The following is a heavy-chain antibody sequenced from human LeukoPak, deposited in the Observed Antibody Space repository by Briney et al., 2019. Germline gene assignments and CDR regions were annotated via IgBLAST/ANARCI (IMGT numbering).Heavy chain of an antibody. CDR3: ARDQSHPIVAGDY. V-gene: IGHV3-21*01. J-gene: IGHJ4*02. Sequence: PGGSLRLSCAASGFTFSFYSMNWVRQAPGKGLEWVSSISSSSNYIYYADSVKGRFTISRDNAKNSLYLQMNSLRAEDTAVYYCARDQSHPIVAGDYWGQGTLVTVSS. D-gene: IGHD3-22*01. CDR2: ISSSSNYI. CDR1: GFTFSFYS.